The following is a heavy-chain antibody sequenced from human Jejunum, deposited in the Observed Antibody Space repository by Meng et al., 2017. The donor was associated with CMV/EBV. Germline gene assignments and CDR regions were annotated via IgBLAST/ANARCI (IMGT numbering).Heavy chain of an antibody. CDR1: GVTIKSKY. CDR2: IYYTGTT. J-gene: IGHJ4*02. CDR3: ARGSRASGGTFDY. D-gene: IGHD2-15*01. Sequence: VAGVTIKSKYWSWIRQPPGKGLEWIGSIYYTGTTSYNPSLESRVIILMDTSNRQFSLKLGSVTAADTAVYYCARGSRASGGTFDYWGQGALVTVSS. V-gene: IGHV4-59*01.